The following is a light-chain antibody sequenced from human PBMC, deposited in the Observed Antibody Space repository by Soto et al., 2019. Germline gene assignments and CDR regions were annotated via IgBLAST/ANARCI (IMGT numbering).Light chain of an antibody. CDR3: QQSDSTPWT. CDR1: QSFSSY. Sequence: DIQMTQSPSSPSASVGDRATITCRARQSFSSYSNWYQQKPEKAPKLLIYAASSLQSGVPARFSGSGSGTDFTFTSSSLQPEDFATYYCQQSDSTPWTFGQGTKVEIK. CDR2: AAS. J-gene: IGKJ1*01. V-gene: IGKV1-39*01.